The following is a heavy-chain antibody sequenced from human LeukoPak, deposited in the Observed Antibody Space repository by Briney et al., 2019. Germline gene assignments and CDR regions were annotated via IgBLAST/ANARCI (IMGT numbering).Heavy chain of an antibody. J-gene: IGHJ6*03. D-gene: IGHD3-3*01. CDR3: AREAYDDFWSGSRRYYYYMDV. Sequence: GGSLRLTCAAFGFIVRSNHINWVRQPPGKGLEWVSITYSGDTTYSADSVKGRFTISRDNSKNTLYLHINSLRAEDTAVYYCAREAYDDFWSGSRRYYYYMDVWGKGITATVSS. CDR1: GFIVRSNH. V-gene: IGHV3-66*01. CDR2: TYSGDTT.